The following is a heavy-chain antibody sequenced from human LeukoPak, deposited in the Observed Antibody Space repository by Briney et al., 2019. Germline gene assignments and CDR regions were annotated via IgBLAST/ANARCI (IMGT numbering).Heavy chain of an antibody. CDR1: GFTFSSNY. V-gene: IGHV3-53*01. CDR3: ARGIAAAHDAFDI. D-gene: IGHD6-13*01. J-gene: IGHJ3*02. CDR2: IYSGGST. Sequence: PGGSLRLSCAASGFTFSSNYMSWVRQAPGKGLEWVSVIYSGGSTYYADSVKGRFTISRDNSKNTLYLQMNSLRAEDTAVYYCARGIAAAHDAFDIWGQGTMVTVSS.